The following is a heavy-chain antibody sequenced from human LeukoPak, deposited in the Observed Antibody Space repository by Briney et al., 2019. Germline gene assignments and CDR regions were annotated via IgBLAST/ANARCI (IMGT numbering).Heavy chain of an antibody. J-gene: IGHJ4*02. Sequence: PGGSLRLSCAASGFTLSNYAMSWVRQAPGKGLEWVSGISGSGDATYYADSVQGRFTISRDNSKNTLYLQMNTLRAEDTAVYYCVKVPYGSGSYSTLDYWGQGTLVTVSS. CDR2: ISGSGDAT. CDR3: VKVPYGSGSYSTLDY. V-gene: IGHV3-23*01. CDR1: GFTLSNYA. D-gene: IGHD3-10*01.